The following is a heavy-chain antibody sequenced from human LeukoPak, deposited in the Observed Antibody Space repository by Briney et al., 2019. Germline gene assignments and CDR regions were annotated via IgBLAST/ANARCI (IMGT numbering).Heavy chain of an antibody. V-gene: IGHV1-18*01. CDR1: GYTFTSYG. J-gene: IGHJ4*02. Sequence: ASVKVSCKASGYTFTSYGISWVRQAPGQGLEWMGWISAYNGNTNYAQRLQGRVTMTTDTSTSTAYMELRSLGSDDTAVYYCARSLDPYYHDSSGYCFDYWGQGTLVTVSS. D-gene: IGHD3-22*01. CDR2: ISAYNGNT. CDR3: ARSLDPYYHDSSGYCFDY.